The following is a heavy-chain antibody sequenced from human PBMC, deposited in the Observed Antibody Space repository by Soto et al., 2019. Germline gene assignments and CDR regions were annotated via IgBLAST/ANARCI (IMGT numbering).Heavy chain of an antibody. V-gene: IGHV3-74*01. Sequence: EVQLVESGGGLVQPGGSLRLSCAASGFTFSSYWMHWVRQAPGKGLVWVSRINSDGSSTSYADSVKGRFTISRDNAKNTLYLQTNSLRAEDAAVYYCARGRGKAAAVHFDYWGQGTLVTVSS. D-gene: IGHD6-13*01. J-gene: IGHJ4*02. CDR3: ARGRGKAAAVHFDY. CDR2: INSDGSST. CDR1: GFTFSSYW.